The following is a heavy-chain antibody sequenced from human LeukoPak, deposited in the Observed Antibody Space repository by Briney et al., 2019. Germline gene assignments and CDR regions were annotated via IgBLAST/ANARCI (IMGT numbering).Heavy chain of an antibody. CDR1: GFTLSDYY. Sequence: GGSLRLSCAASGFTLSDYYMSWIRQAPGKGLEWVSAISGSGDNTYYADSVKGRFTISRDNSKNTLYLQMNSLRAEDTAVYYCAKVFGVIIINDAFDIWGQGTMVTVSS. J-gene: IGHJ3*02. D-gene: IGHD3-3*01. CDR3: AKVFGVIIINDAFDI. CDR2: ISGSGDNT. V-gene: IGHV3-23*01.